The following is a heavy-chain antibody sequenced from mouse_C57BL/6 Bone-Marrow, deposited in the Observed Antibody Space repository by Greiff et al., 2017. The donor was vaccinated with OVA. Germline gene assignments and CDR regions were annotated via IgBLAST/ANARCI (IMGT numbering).Heavy chain of an antibody. Sequence: QVQLQQPGPELVRPGTSVTLSCKASGYTFTNYWMHWVKPRPGQGLEWIGVIAPSDSYINYNQKFKGRATLTVDTSSSTAYMNLSSLTSEDSAVYDSAHYGGRLYLHNWGRGNSLPVSS. CDR3: AHYGGRLYLHN. J-gene: IGHJ2*02. CDR2: IAPSDSYI. V-gene: IGHV1-59*01. CDR1: GYTFTNYW. D-gene: IGHD1-1*01.